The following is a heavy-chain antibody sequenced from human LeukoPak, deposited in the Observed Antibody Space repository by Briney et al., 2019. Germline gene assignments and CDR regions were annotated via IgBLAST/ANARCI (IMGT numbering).Heavy chain of an antibody. V-gene: IGHV3-23*01. D-gene: IGHD1-1*01. J-gene: IGHJ4*02. CDR1: GFSLSSYA. CDR3: ARETVGYRRRYY. CDR2: ISSSGGRT. Sequence: PGGSLRLSCAPSGFSLSSYAMSWVRQAPGHGLECGSTISSSGGRTYYPHSVKGRFTISRNNAKNSLFLQMTSLRAQATPVYYCARETVGYRRRYYWGEGTLVTVSS.